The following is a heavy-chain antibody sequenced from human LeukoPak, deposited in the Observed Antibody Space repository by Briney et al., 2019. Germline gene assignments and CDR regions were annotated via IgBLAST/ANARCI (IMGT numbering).Heavy chain of an antibody. CDR3: AASVGATNWYFDL. J-gene: IGHJ2*01. Sequence: SVKVSCKASGFTFTSSAMQWVRQAREQRLEWIGWIVVGSGNTNYAQKFQERVTITRDMSTSTAYMELSSLRSEDTAVYYCAASVGATNWYFDLWGRGTLVTVSS. CDR2: IVVGSGNT. D-gene: IGHD1-26*01. CDR1: GFTFTSSA. V-gene: IGHV1-58*02.